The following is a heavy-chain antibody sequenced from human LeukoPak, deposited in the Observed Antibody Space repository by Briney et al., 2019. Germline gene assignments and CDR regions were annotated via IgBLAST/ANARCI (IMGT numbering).Heavy chain of an antibody. CDR2: IDSSSSYI. CDR3: AKGNVMGGRGFDY. Sequence: GGSLRLSCAASGFTFSDYSMTWVRQAPGKGLEWVSSIDSSSSYIFYADSMKGRFTISRDNAKNSLYLQMDSLRAEDTAMYFCAKGNVMGGRGFDYWGQGTLVTASS. D-gene: IGHD3-16*01. J-gene: IGHJ4*02. V-gene: IGHV3-21*06. CDR1: GFTFSDYS.